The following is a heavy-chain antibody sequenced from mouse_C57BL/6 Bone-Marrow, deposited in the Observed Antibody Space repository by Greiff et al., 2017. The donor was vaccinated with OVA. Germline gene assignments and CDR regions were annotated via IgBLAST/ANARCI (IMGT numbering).Heavy chain of an antibody. CDR2: INPGSGGT. D-gene: IGHD3-2*02. CDR1: GYAFTNYL. J-gene: IGHJ4*01. Sequence: QVHVKQSGTVLARPGASVKMSCKASGYAFTNYLIEWVKQRPGQGLEWIGVINPGSGGTNYNEKFKGKATLTADKSSSTAYMQLSSLTSEDSAVYFCAAQAYYAMDYWGQGTSVTVSS. V-gene: IGHV1-54*01. CDR3: AAQAYYAMDY.